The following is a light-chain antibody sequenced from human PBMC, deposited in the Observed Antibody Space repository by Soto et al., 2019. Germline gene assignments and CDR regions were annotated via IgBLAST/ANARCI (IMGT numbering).Light chain of an antibody. CDR3: CSYAGSSYV. CDR2: EGS. J-gene: IGLJ1*01. CDR1: SSDVGSYNL. V-gene: IGLV2-23*01. Sequence: QSALTQPASVSGSPGQSITISCTGTSSDVGSYNLVSWCQQHPGKAPKLMIYEGSKRPSGVSNRFSGSKSGNTASLTISGLQAEDEADYYCCSYAGSSYVFGTGTKVTVL.